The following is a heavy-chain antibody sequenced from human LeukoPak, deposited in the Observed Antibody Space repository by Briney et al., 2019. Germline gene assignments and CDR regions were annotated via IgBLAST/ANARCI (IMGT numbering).Heavy chain of an antibody. J-gene: IGHJ4*02. V-gene: IGHV3-7*01. CDR2: INQDGSEI. Sequence: GGSLRLPCAASGLTFSSYWMSWVRQAPGKGLEWVANINQDGSEIYYVDSVKGRFTISRDNAKNSLHLQMNSLRADDTAVYYCARDWVRSSCTDWGQGTLVTVSS. CDR3: ARDWVRSSCTD. CDR1: GLTFSSYW. D-gene: IGHD6-13*01.